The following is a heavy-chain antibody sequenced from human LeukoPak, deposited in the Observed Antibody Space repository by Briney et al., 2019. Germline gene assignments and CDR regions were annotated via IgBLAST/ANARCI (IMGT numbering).Heavy chain of an antibody. J-gene: IGHJ6*03. Sequence: PSETLSLTCSVSGMSSSRSIYYWGWIRQPPGKALEWIGSIYYGGTAYYNLSLKSRVTISIDTSKNQVSLKLSSVTAADTAVYYCARDSYYDILTGPAYYYYYYMDVWGKGTTVTISS. CDR2: IYYGGTA. D-gene: IGHD3-9*01. CDR3: ARDSYYDILTGPAYYYYYYMDV. V-gene: IGHV4-39*07. CDR1: GMSSSRSIYY.